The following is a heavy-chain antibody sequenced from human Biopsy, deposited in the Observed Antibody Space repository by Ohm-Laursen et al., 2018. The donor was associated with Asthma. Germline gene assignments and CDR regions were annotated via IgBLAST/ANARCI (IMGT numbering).Heavy chain of an antibody. CDR3: ARKGNGWNGCDY. CDR1: GFMFRSFG. V-gene: IGHV3-30*03. D-gene: IGHD1-1*01. J-gene: IGHJ4*02. Sequence: SLRLSCSASGFMFRSFGMHWVRQAPGKGLEWVALISYDGSNQYYADSVKGRFTISRDNSKNTLYLQMNSLRAEDTAVYYCARKGNGWNGCDYWGQGTLVIVSA. CDR2: ISYDGSNQ.